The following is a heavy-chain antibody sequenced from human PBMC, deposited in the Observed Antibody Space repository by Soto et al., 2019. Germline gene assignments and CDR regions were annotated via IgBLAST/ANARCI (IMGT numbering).Heavy chain of an antibody. Sequence: SGPTLVNPTQTLTLTCTFSGFSLSTSGVGVGWIRQPPGKALEWLALIYWNDDKRYSPSLKSRLTITKDTSKNQVVLTMTNMDPVYTATYYCAHKGTNCGGDCYSFDYWGQGTLVTVSS. CDR3: AHKGTNCGGDCYSFDY. CDR2: IYWNDDK. J-gene: IGHJ4*02. CDR1: GFSLSTSGVG. V-gene: IGHV2-5*01. D-gene: IGHD2-21*02.